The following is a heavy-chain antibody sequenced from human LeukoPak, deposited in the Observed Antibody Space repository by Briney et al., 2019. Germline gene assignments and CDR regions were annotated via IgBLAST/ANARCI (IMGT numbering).Heavy chain of an antibody. V-gene: IGHV4-59*01. CDR2: IYYSGST. Sequence: SETLSLTCTVSGGSISSYYWSWIRHPPGKGLEWIGYIYYSGSTNYNPSLKSRVTISVDTSKNQFSLKLSSVTAADTAVYYCARVQDATYYYDSSGDDAFDIWGQGTMVTVSS. CDR1: GGSISSYY. CDR3: ARVQDATYYYDSSGDDAFDI. J-gene: IGHJ3*02. D-gene: IGHD3-22*01.